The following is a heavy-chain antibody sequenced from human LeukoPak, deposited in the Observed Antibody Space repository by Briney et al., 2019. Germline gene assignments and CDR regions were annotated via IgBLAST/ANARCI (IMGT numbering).Heavy chain of an antibody. CDR2: IYYSGST. CDR1: GGSISSGGYY. J-gene: IGHJ4*02. D-gene: IGHD2-21*01. V-gene: IGHV4-31*03. Sequence: SQTLSLTCTVSGGSISSGGYYWSWIRQHPGKGLEWIGYIYYSGSTYYNPSLKSRATISVDRSKNQFSLKLSSVTAADTAVYYCARGIFLTDLDFDYWGQGTLVTVSS. CDR3: ARGIFLTDLDFDY.